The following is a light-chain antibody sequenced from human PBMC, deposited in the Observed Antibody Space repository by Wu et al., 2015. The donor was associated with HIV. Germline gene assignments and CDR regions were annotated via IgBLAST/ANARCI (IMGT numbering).Light chain of an antibody. CDR2: GAS. CDR3: QQYSNWPFYT. J-gene: IGKJ2*01. Sequence: EIVLTQSPGTLSLSPGERATLSCRASQTVSSNYLGWYQQKPGQAPRLLIYGASSRATGIPDRFSGSGSGTDFTLTITNLQSADFGVYYCQQYSNWPFYTFGQGTKLEIK. V-gene: IGKV3-20*01. CDR1: QTVSSNY.